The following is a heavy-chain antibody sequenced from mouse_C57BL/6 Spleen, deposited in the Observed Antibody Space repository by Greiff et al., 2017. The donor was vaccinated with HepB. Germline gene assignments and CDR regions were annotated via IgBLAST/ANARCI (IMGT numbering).Heavy chain of an antibody. V-gene: IGHV1-64*01. CDR3: ARAGDVRYFDY. CDR2: IHPNSGST. Sequence: QVQLQQPGAELVKPGASVKLSCKASGYTFTSYWMHWVKQRPGQGLEWIGMIHPNSGSTNYNEKFKGKATLTVDKSTSTAYMQLSSLTSEDSAVYYCARAGDVRYFDYWGQGTTLTVSS. J-gene: IGHJ2*01. CDR1: GYTFTSYW.